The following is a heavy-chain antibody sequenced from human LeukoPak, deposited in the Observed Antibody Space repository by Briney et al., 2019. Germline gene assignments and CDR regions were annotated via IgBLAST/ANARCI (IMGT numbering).Heavy chain of an antibody. CDR3: ASLAGYCSSTSCSRGYY. J-gene: IGHJ4*02. V-gene: IGHV1-46*01. CDR2: INPSGGST. Sequence: GASVKVSCKASGYTFTSYYMHWVRQAPGQGLEWMGIINPSGGSTSYAQKFQGRVTMTRDMSTSTVYMELSSLRSEDTAVYHCASLAGYCSSTSCSRGYYWGQGTLVTVSS. D-gene: IGHD2-2*01. CDR1: GYTFTSYY.